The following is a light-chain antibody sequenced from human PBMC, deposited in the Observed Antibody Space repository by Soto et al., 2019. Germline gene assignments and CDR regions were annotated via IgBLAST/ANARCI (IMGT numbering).Light chain of an antibody. CDR1: QSISSW. CDR3: QQYNSYLWT. Sequence: DIQMAQSPSTLSASVGDRVASTCRASQSISSWLAWYQQKPGKAPKLLIYDASTLEGGVPSRFSGGGSGAEFTLTIRSLQPDDFATYYCQQYNSYLWTFGQGTKVDI. V-gene: IGKV1-5*01. CDR2: DAS. J-gene: IGKJ1*01.